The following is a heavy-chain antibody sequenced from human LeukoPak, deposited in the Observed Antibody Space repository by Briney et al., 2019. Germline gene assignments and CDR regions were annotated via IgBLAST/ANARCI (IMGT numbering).Heavy chain of an antibody. CDR2: INHSGST. D-gene: IGHD2-2*02. CDR1: GGSFSDYY. CDR3: ARGAVIVVVPAAILNWFDP. Sequence: SETLSLTCASYGGSFSDYYWSWIRQPPGKGLEWIGEINHSGSTNYNPSLKSRVTISVDTSKNQFSLKLSSVTAADTAVYYCARGAVIVVVPAAILNWFDPWGQGTLVTVSS. J-gene: IGHJ5*02. V-gene: IGHV4-34*01.